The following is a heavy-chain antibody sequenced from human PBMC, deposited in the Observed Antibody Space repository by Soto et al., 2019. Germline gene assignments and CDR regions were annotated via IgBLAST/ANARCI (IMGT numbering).Heavy chain of an antibody. CDR2: INPSGGST. V-gene: IGHV1-46*01. D-gene: IGHD3-10*01. CDR3: ARGRMVRGVKNYGMDV. CDR1: GYTFTSYY. Sequence: ASVKVSCKASGYTFTSYYMPWGRQAPGQGLEWMGMINPSGGSTSYAQKFQGRVTMTRDTSTSTVYMELSSLRSEDTAVYYCARGRMVRGVKNYGMDVWGQGTTVTVSS. J-gene: IGHJ6*02.